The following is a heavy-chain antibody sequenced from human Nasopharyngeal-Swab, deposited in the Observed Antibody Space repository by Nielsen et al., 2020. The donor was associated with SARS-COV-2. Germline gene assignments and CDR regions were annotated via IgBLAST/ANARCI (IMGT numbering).Heavy chain of an antibody. CDR2: ISFDVVNK. Sequence: GGSLRLSCAAPGFTFSSYWMSWVHQAPGKGLEWVAVISFDVVNKYYADSVKGRFTISRDNSKNTVYLQMNSLRAEDTAVYYCARVPSYYGSGSDWYFDLWGRGTLVTVSS. V-gene: IGHV3-30*03. J-gene: IGHJ2*01. CDR3: ARVPSYYGSGSDWYFDL. D-gene: IGHD3-10*01. CDR1: GFTFSSYW.